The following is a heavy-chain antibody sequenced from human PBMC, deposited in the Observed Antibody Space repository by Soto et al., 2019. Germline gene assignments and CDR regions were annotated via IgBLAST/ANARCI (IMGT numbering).Heavy chain of an antibody. J-gene: IGHJ4*02. V-gene: IGHV4-59*01. CDR3: ARGRTVRNYADDSSDYFYFFDH. D-gene: IGHD3-22*01. CDR1: CDSIITFY. CDR2: VYYTGST. Sequence: SETLSLTCTFSCDSIITFYWGWMRQSPGKELEWIGYVYYTGSTNYNPSLKSRVTISVDRSKNQFSLKLTSANAADTAVYYCARGRTVRNYADDSSDYFYFFDHWGQGTQVTVSS.